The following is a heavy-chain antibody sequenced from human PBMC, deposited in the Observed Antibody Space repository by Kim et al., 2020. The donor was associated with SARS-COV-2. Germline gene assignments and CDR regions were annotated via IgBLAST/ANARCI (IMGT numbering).Heavy chain of an antibody. J-gene: IGHJ6*02. CDR3: TREGNYYGMDV. Sequence: GGSLRLSCAASGFTFSGSAMHWVRQASGKGLEWVGRIRSKANSYATAYAASVKGRFTISRDDSKNTAYLQMNSLKTEDTAVYYCTREGNYYGMDVWGQGTTVTVSS. CDR2: IRSKANSYAT. V-gene: IGHV3-73*01. CDR1: GFTFSGSA.